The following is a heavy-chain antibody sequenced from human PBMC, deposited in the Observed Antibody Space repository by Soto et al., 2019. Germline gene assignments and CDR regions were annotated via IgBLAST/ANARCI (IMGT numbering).Heavy chain of an antibody. V-gene: IGHV3-74*01. CDR1: GFTFSSYW. J-gene: IGHJ4*02. CDR2: INSDGSST. Sequence: PGGSLRLSCAASGFTFSSYWMHWVRQAPGKGLVWVSRINSDGSSTSYADSVKGRFTISRDNAKNTLYLQMNSLRAEDTAVYYFARVLTPPYYYDSSGLDYWGQGTLVTVSS. CDR3: ARVLTPPYYYDSSGLDY. D-gene: IGHD3-22*01.